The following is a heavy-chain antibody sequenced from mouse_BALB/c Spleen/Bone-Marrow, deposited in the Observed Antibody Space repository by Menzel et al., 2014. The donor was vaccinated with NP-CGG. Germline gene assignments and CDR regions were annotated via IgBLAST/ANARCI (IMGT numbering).Heavy chain of an antibody. Sequence: EVKVEESGGGLVQPGGSLKLSCAASGFDFSGYWMTWVRQAPGKGLEWIGEINPDSSTINYTPSLKDKFFISRDNAKNALYLQMSKVRSEDTALYYCARPGYYGYQDVWGAGTTVTVSS. CDR2: INPDSSTI. CDR3: ARPGYYGYQDV. CDR1: GFDFSGYW. D-gene: IGHD1-2*01. V-gene: IGHV4-1*02. J-gene: IGHJ1*01.